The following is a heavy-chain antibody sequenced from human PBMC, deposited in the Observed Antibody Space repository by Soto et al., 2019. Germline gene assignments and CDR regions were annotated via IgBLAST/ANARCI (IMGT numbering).Heavy chain of an antibody. J-gene: IGHJ5*02. V-gene: IGHV4-59*01. CDR1: GGSLSSYY. CDR2: IYYSGST. Sequence: PSETLSLTCTVSGGSLSSYYWSWIRQPPGKGLEWIGYIYYSGSTNYNPSLKSRVTISVDTSKNQFSLKLSSVTAADTAVYYCARAQSSSSIWWFDPWGQGTLVTVSS. D-gene: IGHD6-6*01. CDR3: ARAQSSSSIWWFDP.